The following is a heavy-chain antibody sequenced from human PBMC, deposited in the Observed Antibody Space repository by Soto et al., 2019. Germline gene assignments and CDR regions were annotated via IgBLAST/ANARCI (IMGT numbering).Heavy chain of an antibody. J-gene: IGHJ6*02. Sequence: QVQLQESGPGLVKPSETLSLTCTVSGGSISSYYWSWIRQPPGKGLEWIGYIYYSGSTNYNPSLKSRATRSVDTSKNQSSLKLSSVTAADTAVYYCASSNIAAAGFYYYGMDVWGRGTTVTVSS. CDR2: IYYSGST. D-gene: IGHD6-13*01. V-gene: IGHV4-59*01. CDR1: GGSISSYY. CDR3: ASSNIAAAGFYYYGMDV.